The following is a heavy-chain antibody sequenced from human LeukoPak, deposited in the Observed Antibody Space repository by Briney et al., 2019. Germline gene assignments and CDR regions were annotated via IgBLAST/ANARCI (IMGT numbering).Heavy chain of an antibody. V-gene: IGHV1-18*01. Sequence: GASVKVSCKASGYIFTRYGISWVRQAPGQGLEGVGWVSAYADNTNYVQKFQGRLTMTTDTSTSTAYMELRSLRSDDTAVYYCARDCIGCHGFDYWGQGTLVTVSS. CDR3: ARDCIGCHGFDY. J-gene: IGHJ4*02. D-gene: IGHD2-15*01. CDR2: VSAYADNT. CDR1: GYIFTRYG.